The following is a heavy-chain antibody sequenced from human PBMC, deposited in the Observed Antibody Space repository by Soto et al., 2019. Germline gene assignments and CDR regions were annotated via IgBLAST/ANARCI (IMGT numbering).Heavy chain of an antibody. D-gene: IGHD2-2*01. CDR2: ISPYNGHI. CDR3: TRDLTIVPATHPRLENYGMDV. J-gene: IGHJ6*02. CDR1: GYSFTSYG. Sequence: QVQLVQSAAEVKKPGASVKVSCKASGYSFTSYGVSWVRRAPGQGLEWMGWISPYNGHIQFVQRLQGRVSMTTDTSTKTAYMELRNLTSDDTAQYYCTRDLTIVPATHPRLENYGMDVWGQGTTVIVSS. V-gene: IGHV1-18*01.